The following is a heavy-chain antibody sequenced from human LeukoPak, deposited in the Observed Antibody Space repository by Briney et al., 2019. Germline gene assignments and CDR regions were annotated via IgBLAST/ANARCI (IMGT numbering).Heavy chain of an antibody. Sequence: ASVKVSCKASGYTFTSYGISWVRQAPGQALEWMGWISGYYGYTHYAYNLQGRGTMTTDTSRSTAYMELRSLRSDDTAVYYCARDEARYSSGYYPNWFDPWGQGTLVTDSS. D-gene: IGHD3-22*01. CDR1: GYTFTSYG. CDR3: ARDEARYSSGYYPNWFDP. J-gene: IGHJ5*02. CDR2: ISGYYGYT. V-gene: IGHV1-18*01.